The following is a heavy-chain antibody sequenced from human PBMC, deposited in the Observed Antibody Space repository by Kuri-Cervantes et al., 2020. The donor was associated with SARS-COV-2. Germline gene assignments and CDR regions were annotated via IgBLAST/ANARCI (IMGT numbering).Heavy chain of an antibody. J-gene: IGHJ4*02. V-gene: IGHV4-39*07. D-gene: IGHD3-10*01. CDR1: GGSISSSSYY. CDR2: IYHSGST. Sequence: ESLKISCTVSGGSISSSSYYWGWIRQPPGKGLEWIGRIYHSGSTYYNPSLKSRVTISVDTSKNQFSLKLSSVTAADTAVYYCASVPYGSGSYAYYFDYWGQGTLVTVSS. CDR3: ASVPYGSGSYAYYFDY.